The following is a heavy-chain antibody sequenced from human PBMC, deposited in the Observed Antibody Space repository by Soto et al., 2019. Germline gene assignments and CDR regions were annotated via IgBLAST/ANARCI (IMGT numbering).Heavy chain of an antibody. V-gene: IGHV1-69*13. CDR2: IIPIFSTA. CDR3: ASLYSYGRTDAFDI. Sequence: SVKVSCKASGGTFSSYAISWVRQAPGQGLEWMGGIIPIFSTANYAQKFQGRVTITADESTSTAYMELSSLRSEDTAVYYCASLYSYGRTDAFDIWGQGTMVTVSS. D-gene: IGHD5-18*01. CDR1: GGTFSSYA. J-gene: IGHJ3*02.